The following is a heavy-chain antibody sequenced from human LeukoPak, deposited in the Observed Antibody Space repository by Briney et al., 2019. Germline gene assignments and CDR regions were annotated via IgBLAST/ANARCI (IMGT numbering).Heavy chain of an antibody. CDR3: ARAPKLRHSKGAFDI. V-gene: IGHV4-34*01. J-gene: IGHJ3*02. CDR1: GGSFSGYY. D-gene: IGHD6-6*01. Sequence: SETLSLTCAVYGGSFSGYYWSWIRQPPGKGLEWIGEINHSGSTNYNPSLKSRVTISVDTSKNQFSLKLSSVTAADTAVYYCARAPKLRHSKGAFDIWGQGTMVTVSS. CDR2: INHSGST.